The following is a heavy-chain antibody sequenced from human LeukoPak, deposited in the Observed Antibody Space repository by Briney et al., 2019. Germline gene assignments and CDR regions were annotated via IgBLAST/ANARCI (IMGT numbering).Heavy chain of an antibody. CDR1: GGSISSGGYY. D-gene: IGHD3-22*01. J-gene: IGHJ4*02. CDR3: ARSSGYHSFVGYNFDY. V-gene: IGHV4-61*08. CDR2: IYYTGNT. Sequence: PSQTLSLTCTVSGGSISSGGYYWSWIRQPPGKGLEWIGYIYYTGNTNYNPSLKSRVTISVDTSKNQFSLKMTSVTAADTAVYYCARSSGYHSFVGYNFDYWGQGTLVTVSS.